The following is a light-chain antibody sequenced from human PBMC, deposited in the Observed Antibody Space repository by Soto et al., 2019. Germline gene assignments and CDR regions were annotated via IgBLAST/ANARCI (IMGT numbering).Light chain of an antibody. V-gene: IGKV1-27*01. CDR2: SAS. CDR3: QKYDSAPWT. CDR1: QGIRTY. Sequence: IQMTQSPSSLSASVGDRVTITCRASQGIRTYLAWYQQKPGKVPKLLIFSASTLQSGVPPRFSGSGSGTDFTLTISSLQPEDVAIYYCQKYDSAPWTFGQGTKVEIK. J-gene: IGKJ1*01.